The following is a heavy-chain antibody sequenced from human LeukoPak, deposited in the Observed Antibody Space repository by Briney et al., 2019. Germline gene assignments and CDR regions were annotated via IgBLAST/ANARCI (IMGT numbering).Heavy chain of an antibody. CDR3: ARVVSSTAYLDY. CDR2: ISSSGSTI. CDR1: GLSFSSFA. V-gene: IGHV3-48*03. J-gene: IGHJ4*02. D-gene: IGHD2-2*01. Sequence: GGSLRLSCAASGLSFSSFAMSWVRQAPGKGLEWVSYISSSGSTIYYADSVKGRFTISRDNAKNSLYLQMNSLRAEDTAVYYCARVVSSTAYLDYWGQGTLVTVSS.